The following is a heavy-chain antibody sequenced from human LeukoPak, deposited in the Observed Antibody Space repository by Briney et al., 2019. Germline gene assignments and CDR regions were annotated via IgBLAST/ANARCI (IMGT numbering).Heavy chain of an antibody. J-gene: IGHJ4*02. CDR3: ASLGVWGSYRYYYFDY. CDR1: GGTFSSYA. Sequence: ASVKVSCKASGGTFSSYAISWVRQAPGQGLEWMGGIIPIFGTANCAQKFQGRVTITADESTSTAYMELSSLRSEDTAVYYCASLGVWGSYRYYYFDYWGQGTLVTVSS. CDR2: IIPIFGTA. V-gene: IGHV1-69*13. D-gene: IGHD3-16*02.